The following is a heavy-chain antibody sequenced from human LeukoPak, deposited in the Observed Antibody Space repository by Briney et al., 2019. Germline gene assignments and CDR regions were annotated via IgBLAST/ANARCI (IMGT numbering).Heavy chain of an antibody. D-gene: IGHD6-13*01. J-gene: IGHJ6*02. CDR2: IYYSGST. V-gene: IGHV4-59*01. CDR3: ARTPAYSSSWYGNYYYYGMDV. Sequence: PSGTLSLTCTVSGGSISSYYWSWLRQPPGKGLEWIGYIYYSGSTNYNPSLKSRVTISVDTSKNQFSLKLSSVTAADTAVYYCARTPAYSSSWYGNYYYYGMDVWGQGTTVTVSS. CDR1: GGSISSYY.